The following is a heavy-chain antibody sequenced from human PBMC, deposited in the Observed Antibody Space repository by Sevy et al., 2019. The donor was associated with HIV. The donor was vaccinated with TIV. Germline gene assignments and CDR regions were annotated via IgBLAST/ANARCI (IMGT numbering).Heavy chain of an antibody. CDR2: IKQDGSEK. CDR1: GFTFSSYW. V-gene: IGHV3-7*01. J-gene: IGHJ6*02. CDR3: ARDPYCSSTSCREEIFYYYYGMDV. D-gene: IGHD2-2*01. Sequence: GGSLRLSCAASGFTFSSYWMSWVRQAPGKGLEWVANIKQDGSEKYYVDSVKGRFTISRDNAKNSLYLQTNSLRAEDTAVYYCARDPYCSSTSCREEIFYYYYGMDVWGQGTTVTVSS.